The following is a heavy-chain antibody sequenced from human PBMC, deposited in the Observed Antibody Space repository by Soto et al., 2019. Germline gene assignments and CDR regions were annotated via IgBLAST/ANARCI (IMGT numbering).Heavy chain of an antibody. CDR1: GFTFSDYY. V-gene: IGHV3-11*01. Sequence: QVQLVESGGGLVKPGGSLRLSCAASGFTFSDYYMSWIRQAPGKGXEWXXXXSSSGSTIYYADSVKGRFTXSRDNAKNXXXXXXXXXXXXXXXXXXXXXXXXXXXXXXXXXYYMDVWGKGTTVTVSS. CDR2: XSSSGSTI. J-gene: IGHJ6*03. CDR3: XXXXXXXXXXXXXXYYMDV.